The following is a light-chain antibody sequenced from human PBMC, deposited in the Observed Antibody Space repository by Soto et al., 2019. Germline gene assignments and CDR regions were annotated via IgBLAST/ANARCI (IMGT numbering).Light chain of an antibody. Sequence: EIVTTQSPATLSVSPGERATLSCRASQSVSSNLAWYQQKPGQASRLLIYGASTRATGIPARFSGSGSGTEFTLTISSLQSEDFAVYYCQQYNNWPPYTFGQGTKLEIK. V-gene: IGKV3-15*01. J-gene: IGKJ2*01. CDR2: GAS. CDR1: QSVSSN. CDR3: QQYNNWPPYT.